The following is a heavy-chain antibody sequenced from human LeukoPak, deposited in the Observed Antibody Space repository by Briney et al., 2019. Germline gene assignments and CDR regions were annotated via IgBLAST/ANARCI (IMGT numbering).Heavy chain of an antibody. CDR3: ARGPTADSGTGFFFGYFED. CDR1: GGTFNNGA. D-gene: IGHD3/OR15-3a*01. Sequence: SVKVSRQASGGTFNNGAISWVRQAPGQGLQWVGRAILMFRTTDYAHQFQGRDPISADMSTNTAYMELTGLTSEDTSVYYCARGPTADSGTGFFFGYFEDWGQGTLITVSS. V-gene: IGHV1-69*06. J-gene: IGHJ4*02. CDR2: AILMFRTT.